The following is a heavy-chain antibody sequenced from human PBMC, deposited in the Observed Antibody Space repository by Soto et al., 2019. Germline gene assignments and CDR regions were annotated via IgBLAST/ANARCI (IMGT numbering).Heavy chain of an antibody. J-gene: IGHJ4*02. CDR1: GFTFSSYA. D-gene: IGHD4-17*01. V-gene: IGHV3-23*01. CDR3: ATYGDYVPHVDS. Sequence: EVQLLESGGGLVQPGGSLRLSCAASGFTFSSYAMSWVRQAPGKGLEWVSAISGSGGSTYYADSVKGRFTISRDNSKNPRYLQMNSLRAEDTAVCDCATYGDYVPHVDSWGQGTLVTVSS. CDR2: ISGSGGST.